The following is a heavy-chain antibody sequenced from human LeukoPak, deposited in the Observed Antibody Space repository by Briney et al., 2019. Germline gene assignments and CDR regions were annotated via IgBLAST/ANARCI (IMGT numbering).Heavy chain of an antibody. V-gene: IGHV3-23*01. CDR3: AKDSSSGSSYYFHGMEV. D-gene: IGHD3-10*01. Sequence: GGSLRLSCAASGFTFSSYAMSWVRQAPGKGLEWVSAISGSGGSTYYADSVKGRFTISRDNSKNTLYLQVNSVRIDDTAVYYCAKDSSSGSSYYFHGMEVWGLGTTVTVSS. CDR2: ISGSGGST. CDR1: GFTFSSYA. J-gene: IGHJ6*02.